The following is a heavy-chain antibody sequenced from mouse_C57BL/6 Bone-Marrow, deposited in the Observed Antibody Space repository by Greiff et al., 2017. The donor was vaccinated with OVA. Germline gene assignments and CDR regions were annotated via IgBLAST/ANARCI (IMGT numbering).Heavy chain of an antibody. CDR1: GFTFSDYY. Sequence: EVKLMESEGGLVQPGSSMKLSCTASGFTFSDYYMAWVRQVPEKGLEWVANINYDGSSTYYLDSLKSRFIISRDNAKNILYLQMSSLKSEDTATYYCARGGDYDPFDYWGQGTTLTVSS. D-gene: IGHD2-4*01. J-gene: IGHJ2*01. V-gene: IGHV5-16*01. CDR2: INYDGSST. CDR3: ARGGDYDPFDY.